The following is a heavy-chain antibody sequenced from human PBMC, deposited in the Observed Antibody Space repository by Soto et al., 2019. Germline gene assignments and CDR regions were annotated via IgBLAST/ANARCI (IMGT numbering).Heavy chain of an antibody. CDR3: ARQEYCSGGSCPDS. Sequence: QLQLQESGPGLVKPSETLSLTCTVSGGSISSSSYYWGWIRQPPGKGLEWIGSIYYSGSTYYNPSLTIRVTIAVDTSKNQFSRKLSSVTAADTAVYYCARQEYCSGGSCPDSWGQGTLVTVSS. D-gene: IGHD2-15*01. V-gene: IGHV4-39*01. CDR1: GGSISSSSYY. CDR2: IYYSGST. J-gene: IGHJ5*01.